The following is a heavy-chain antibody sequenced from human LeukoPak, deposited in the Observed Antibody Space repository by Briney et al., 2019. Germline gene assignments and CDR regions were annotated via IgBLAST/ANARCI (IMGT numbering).Heavy chain of an antibody. CDR1: GYSISSGYY. J-gene: IGHJ5*02. Sequence: SETLSLTCTVSGYSISSGYYWGWIRQPPGEGLEWIGYIYYSGSTNYNPSLKSRVTISVDTSKNQFSLKLNSVTAADTAVYYCVRDDYGDYGWLDPWGQGTLVTVSS. CDR3: VRDDYGDYGWLDP. D-gene: IGHD4-17*01. CDR2: IYYSGST. V-gene: IGHV4-61*01.